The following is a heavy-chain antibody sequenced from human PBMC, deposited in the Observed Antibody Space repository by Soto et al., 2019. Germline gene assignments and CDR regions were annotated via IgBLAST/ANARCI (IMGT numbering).Heavy chain of an antibody. V-gene: IGHV4-59*01. D-gene: IGHD6-19*01. J-gene: IGHJ6*02. Sequence: PSETLSLTCTVSGGSIRSYYWSWIRQPPGKGLEWIGYIYDSRSTNYNPSLKSRVTISVDTSKNQFSLKLSSVTAADTAVYYCARDRPDYSSGWYKGNYYYYGMDVWGQGTTVTVSS. CDR1: GGSIRSYY. CDR2: IYDSRST. CDR3: ARDRPDYSSGWYKGNYYYYGMDV.